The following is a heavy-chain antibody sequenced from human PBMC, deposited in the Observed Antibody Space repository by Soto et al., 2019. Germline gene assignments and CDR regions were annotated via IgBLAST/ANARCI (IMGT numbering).Heavy chain of an antibody. CDR3: GHRCAILTGYSQNNWYFDL. CDR2: IYWNDDK. Sequence: QITLKESGPTLVKPTQTLTLTCAFSGFSLSTRGVGVGWIRQPPGRALEWLALIYWNDDKRFSPSLRSRPTIDNTTSKNQVVIRMTNMDPVDTATYNCGHRCAILTGYSQNNWYFDLWGRGTLVTVSS. D-gene: IGHD3-9*01. J-gene: IGHJ2*01. CDR1: GFSLSTRGVG. V-gene: IGHV2-5*01.